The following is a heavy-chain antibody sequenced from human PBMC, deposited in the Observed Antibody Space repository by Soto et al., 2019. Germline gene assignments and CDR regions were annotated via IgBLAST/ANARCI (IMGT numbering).Heavy chain of an antibody. CDR3: AREIYDSSGYVTLDY. J-gene: IGHJ4*02. CDR1: GGSISSGGYY. D-gene: IGHD3-22*01. V-gene: IGHV4-31*03. Sequence: SETLSLTCTVSGGSISSGGYYWSWIRQHPGKGLEWIGYIYYSGSTYYNPSLKSRVTISVDTSKNQFSLKLSSVTAADTAVYYCAREIYDSSGYVTLDYWGQGTLVTVSS. CDR2: IYYSGST.